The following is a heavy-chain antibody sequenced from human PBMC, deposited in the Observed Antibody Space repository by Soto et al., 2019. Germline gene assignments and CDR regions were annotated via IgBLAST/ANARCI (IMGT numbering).Heavy chain of an antibody. CDR1: GFTFSSYG. V-gene: IGHV3-30*18. CDR3: AKDRGGYCSSTSCYPAY. Sequence: QVQLVESGGGVVQPVRSLRLSCAASGFTFSSYGMHWVRQAPGKGLEWVAVISYDGSNKYYADSVKGRFTISRDNSKNTLYLQMNSLRAEDTAVYYCAKDRGGYCSSTSCYPAYWGQGTLVTVSS. J-gene: IGHJ4*02. CDR2: ISYDGSNK. D-gene: IGHD2-2*01.